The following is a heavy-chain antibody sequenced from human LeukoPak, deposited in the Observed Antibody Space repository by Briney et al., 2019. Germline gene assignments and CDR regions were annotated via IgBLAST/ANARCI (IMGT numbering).Heavy chain of an antibody. CDR3: ARGEDGYNPFNY. CDR1: GGSISSNY. CDR2: IYYSGST. V-gene: IGHV4-59*01. J-gene: IGHJ4*02. Sequence: SETLSLTCTVSGGSISSNYWSWIRQSPGKGLEWIGYIYYSGSTNYNPSLKSRVTISVDTSKNQFSLKLSSVTAADTAVYYCARGEDGYNPFNYWGQGTLVTVSS. D-gene: IGHD5-24*01.